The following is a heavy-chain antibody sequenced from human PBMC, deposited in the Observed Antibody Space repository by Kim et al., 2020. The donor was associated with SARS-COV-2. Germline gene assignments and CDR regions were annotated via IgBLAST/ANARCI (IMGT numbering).Heavy chain of an antibody. CDR3: ARDDGFRSLDH. J-gene: IGHJ4*02. CDR2: IKPDGSLK. Sequence: GGSLRLSCAASGFAIGGYWMAWLRQFPGKGLEWVANIKPDGSLKFYVDSVEGRFTVSRDHVKNSVYLQMDGLRPEDSAVYYCARDDGFRSLDHWGQGILV. V-gene: IGHV3-7*01. D-gene: IGHD6-25*01. CDR1: GFAIGGYW.